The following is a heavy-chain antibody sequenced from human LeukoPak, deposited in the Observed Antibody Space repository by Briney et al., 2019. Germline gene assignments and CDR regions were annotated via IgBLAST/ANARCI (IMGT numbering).Heavy chain of an antibody. CDR1: GFTFSSYA. D-gene: IGHD2-21*01. CDR2: ISGSGGGT. V-gene: IGHV3-23*01. J-gene: IGHJ4*02. Sequence: QAGGSLRLSCAASGFTFSSYAMSWVRQAPGKGLEWVSSISGSGGGTYYPDSVKGRFTISRDNSKNTLFLQMDSLGVEDTAVYYCAKFLPTHIVVANYYFDYWGQGTLVTVSS. CDR3: AKFLPTHIVVANYYFDY.